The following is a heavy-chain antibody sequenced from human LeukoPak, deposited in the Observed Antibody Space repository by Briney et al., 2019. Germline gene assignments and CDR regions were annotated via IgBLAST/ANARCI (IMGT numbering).Heavy chain of an antibody. CDR2: IWYDGSNK. J-gene: IGHJ4*02. Sequence: GGSLRLSCAASGFTFSSYGMHWVRQAPGKGLEWVAVIWYDGSNKYYADSVKGRFTISRDNSKNTLYLRMNSLRAEDTAVYYCARDRNVLTGTTRFDYWGQGTLVTVSS. CDR1: GFTFSSYG. D-gene: IGHD1-20*01. CDR3: ARDRNVLTGTTRFDY. V-gene: IGHV3-33*01.